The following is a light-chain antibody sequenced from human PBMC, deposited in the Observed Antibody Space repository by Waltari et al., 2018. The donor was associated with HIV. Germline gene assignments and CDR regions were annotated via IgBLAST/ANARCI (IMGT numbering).Light chain of an antibody. CDR3: AAWDDSLNGLL. J-gene: IGLJ3*02. CDR1: SVNIGDNT. V-gene: IGLV1-44*01. CDR2: TKN. Sequence: QSVLTQPPSASGTPGQRVTISCSGSSVNIGDNTVTWYQQFPGTAPKLRIYTKNQRPSGVPDRFSGSKSGTSASLAISGLQSDDEAEYYCAAWDDSLNGLLFGGGTKLTVL.